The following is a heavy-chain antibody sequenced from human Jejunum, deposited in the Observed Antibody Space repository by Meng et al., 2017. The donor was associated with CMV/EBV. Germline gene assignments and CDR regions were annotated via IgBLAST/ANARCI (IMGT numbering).Heavy chain of an antibody. V-gene: IGHV3-30-3*01. Sequence: AASGFTFRNYPIHWVRQAPDKGLEWVAGISNDGATTYLADSVKGRFSISRDNSKNTVYLQMNSLRGEDTAVYYCARENDYRNYFDSWGRGTLVTVSS. J-gene: IGHJ4*02. D-gene: IGHD4-11*01. CDR2: ISNDGATT. CDR3: ARENDYRNYFDS. CDR1: GFTFRNYP.